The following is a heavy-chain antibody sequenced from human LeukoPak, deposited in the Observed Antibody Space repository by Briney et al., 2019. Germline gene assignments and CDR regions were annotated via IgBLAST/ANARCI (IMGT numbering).Heavy chain of an antibody. J-gene: IGHJ3*02. CDR2: INPNSGGT. V-gene: IGHV1-2*02. CDR3: ARSGGGRSSYNAFDI. CDR1: GGTFSSYA. Sequence: ASVKVSCKASGGTFSSYAISCVRHAPAQGLEWRVWINPNSGGTNYAQKFQGRVTMTRDTSISTAYMELSRLRSDDTAVYYCARSGGGRSSYNAFDIWGQGTMVTVSS. D-gene: IGHD6-13*01.